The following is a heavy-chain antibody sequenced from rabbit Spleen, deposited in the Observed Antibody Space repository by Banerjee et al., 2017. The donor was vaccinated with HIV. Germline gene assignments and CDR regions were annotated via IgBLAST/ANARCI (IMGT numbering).Heavy chain of an antibody. CDR2: IYAGSSGYT. D-gene: IGHD4-1*01. CDR3: ARDANYYDSGWGGWAFNL. Sequence: QEQLVESGGGLVQPEGSLTLTCTASGFSFSSSYWICWVRQAPGKGLEWIACIYAGSSGYTYYASWAKGRFTISKTSSTTVTLQLTSLTAADTATYFCARDANYYDSGWGGWAFNLWGQGTLVTVS. J-gene: IGHJ4*01. CDR1: GFSFSSSYW. V-gene: IGHV1S45*01.